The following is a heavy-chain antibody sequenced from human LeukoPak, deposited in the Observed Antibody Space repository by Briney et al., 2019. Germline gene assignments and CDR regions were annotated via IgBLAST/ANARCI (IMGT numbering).Heavy chain of an antibody. CDR1: GFTFSSYS. Sequence: GGSLRLSCAASGFTFSSYSMNWVRQAPGKGLEWVSSIISSSSYIYYADSVKGRFTISRDNAKNSLYLQMNSLRAEDTAVYYCARGYSSGWPPDYWGQGTLVTVSS. CDR3: ARGYSSGWPPDY. J-gene: IGHJ4*02. CDR2: IISSSSYI. D-gene: IGHD6-19*01. V-gene: IGHV3-21*01.